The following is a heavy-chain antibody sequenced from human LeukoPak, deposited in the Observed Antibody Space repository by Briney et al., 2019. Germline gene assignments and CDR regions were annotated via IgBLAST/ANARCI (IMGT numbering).Heavy chain of an antibody. CDR1: GFTFSSYA. J-gene: IGHJ4*02. CDR3: AVGATTHALNDY. D-gene: IGHD1-26*01. Sequence: GRSLRLSCAASGFTFSSYAMHWVRQAPGKGLEWVAVISYDGSNKYYADSVKGRFTISRDNSKNTLYLQMNSLRAEDTAVYYCAVGATTHALNDYWGQGTLVTVSS. CDR2: ISYDGSNK. V-gene: IGHV3-30-3*01.